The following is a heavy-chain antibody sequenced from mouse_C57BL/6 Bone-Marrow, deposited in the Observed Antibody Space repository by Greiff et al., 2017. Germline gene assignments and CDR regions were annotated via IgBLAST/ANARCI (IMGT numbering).Heavy chain of an antibody. J-gene: IGHJ1*03. CDR2: IRSKSNNYAT. CDR1: GFSFNTYA. V-gene: IGHV10-1*01. CDR3: VRTSSIRDV. Sequence: DVMLVESGGGLVQPKGSLKLSCAASGFSFNTYAMNWVRQAPGKGLEWVARIRSKSNNYATYYADSVKDRFTISRDDSESMLYLQMNNLKTEDTAMYYCVRTSSIRDVWGTGTTVTVSS.